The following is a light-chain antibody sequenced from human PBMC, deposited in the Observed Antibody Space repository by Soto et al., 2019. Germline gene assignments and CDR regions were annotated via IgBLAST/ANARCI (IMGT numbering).Light chain of an antibody. J-gene: IGKJ1*01. Sequence: EIVLTQSPGTLSLSPGERATLSCRASQSVSSSYLVWYQQKPGQAPRLLIYGASSRATGIPDRFSGSGSGTDFTLTINRLEPEDFAVYYCQQYGSSPWTFGQGTKVEIK. CDR1: QSVSSSY. V-gene: IGKV3-20*01. CDR3: QQYGSSPWT. CDR2: GAS.